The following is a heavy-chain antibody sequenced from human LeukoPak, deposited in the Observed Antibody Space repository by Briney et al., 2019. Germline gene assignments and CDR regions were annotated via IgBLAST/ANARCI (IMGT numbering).Heavy chain of an antibody. CDR3: ARGGTYYDILTGYYRPNYYMDV. J-gene: IGHJ6*03. D-gene: IGHD3-9*01. Sequence: ASVKVSCKASGGTFSSYAISWVRQAPGQGLEWMGGIIPIFGTANYAQKFQGRVTVTTDESTSTAYMELSSLRSEDTAVYYCARGGTYYDILTGYYRPNYYMDVWGKGTTVTVSS. CDR1: GGTFSSYA. V-gene: IGHV1-69*05. CDR2: IIPIFGTA.